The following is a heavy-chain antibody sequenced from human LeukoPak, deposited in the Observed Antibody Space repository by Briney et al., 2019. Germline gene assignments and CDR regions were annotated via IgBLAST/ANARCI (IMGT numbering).Heavy chain of an antibody. CDR2: IRSGGVTT. V-gene: IGHV3-23*01. CDR3: ARPRLTVAGTRYFDP. Sequence: GGSLRLSCTASAFTFNAYAMSWVRQAPGKGLEWVSAIRSGGVTTNYADSVQGRFTISRDNSRNTLFLQMNSLRPEDTAVYYCARPRLTVAGTRYFDPWGQGTLVTVSS. J-gene: IGHJ5*02. D-gene: IGHD6-19*01. CDR1: AFTFNAYA.